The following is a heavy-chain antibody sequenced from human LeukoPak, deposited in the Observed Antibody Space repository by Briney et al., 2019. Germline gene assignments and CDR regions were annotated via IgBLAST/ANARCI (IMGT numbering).Heavy chain of an antibody. D-gene: IGHD2-15*01. CDR3: APRGHIVVVVAATPIWFDP. CDR2: ISYDGSNK. Sequence: PGGSLRLSCAASGFTFSSYGMHWVRQAPGKGLEWVAVISYDGSNKYYADSVKGRFTISRDNSKNTLYLQMNSLRAEDTVVYYCAPRGHIVVVVAATPIWFDPWGQGTLVTVSS. J-gene: IGHJ5*02. CDR1: GFTFSSYG. V-gene: IGHV3-30*03.